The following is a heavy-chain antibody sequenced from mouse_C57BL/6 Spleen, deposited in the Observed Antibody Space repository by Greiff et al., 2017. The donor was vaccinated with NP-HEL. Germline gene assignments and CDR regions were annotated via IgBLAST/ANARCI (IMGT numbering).Heavy chain of an antibody. CDR3: ATDSSGQYYFDY. Sequence: QVQLQQSGPELVKPGASVKISCEASGYAFSSSWMNWVKQRPGKGLEWIGRIYPGDGDTNYNGKFKGKATLTADKSSSTAYMHLSSLTSEDSAVYFCATDSSGQYYFDYWGQGTTLTVSS. V-gene: IGHV1-82*01. J-gene: IGHJ2*01. CDR1: GYAFSSSW. D-gene: IGHD3-2*02. CDR2: IYPGDGDT.